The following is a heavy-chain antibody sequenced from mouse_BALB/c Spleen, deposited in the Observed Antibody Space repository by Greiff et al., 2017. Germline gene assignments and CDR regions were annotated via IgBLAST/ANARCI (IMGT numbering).Heavy chain of an antibody. V-gene: IGHV3-6*02. CDR1: GYSITSGYY. CDR2: ISYDGSN. J-gene: IGHJ2*01. CDR3: ARGLRRGYFDY. D-gene: IGHD2-2*01. Sequence: DVKLQESGPGLVKPSQSLSLTCSVTGYSITSGYYWNWIRQFPGNKLEWMGYISYDGSNNYNPSLKNRISITRDTSKNQFFLKLNSVTTEDTATYYCARGLRRGYFDYWGQGTTLTVSS.